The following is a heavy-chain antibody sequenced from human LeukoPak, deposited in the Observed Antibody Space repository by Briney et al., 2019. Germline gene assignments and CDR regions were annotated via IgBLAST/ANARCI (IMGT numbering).Heavy chain of an antibody. D-gene: IGHD7-27*01. Sequence: GSVKVSCKASGYTFIRYGISWVRQAPGQGLEWMGWISAYNGNTNYAQKVQGRVTMTTDTSTSTAYMELRSLRSDDTAVYYCAREFGELGDAFDIWGQGTMVTVSS. CDR2: ISAYNGNT. J-gene: IGHJ3*02. CDR3: AREFGELGDAFDI. CDR1: GYTFIRYG. V-gene: IGHV1-18*01.